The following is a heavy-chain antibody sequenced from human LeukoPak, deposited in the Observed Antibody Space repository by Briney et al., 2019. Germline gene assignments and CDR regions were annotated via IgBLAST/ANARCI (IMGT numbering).Heavy chain of an antibody. D-gene: IGHD6-13*01. CDR1: GGSISSYY. J-gene: IGHJ4*02. V-gene: IGHV4-59*01. Sequence: SETLSLTCTVSGGSISSYYWSWIRQPPGKGLEWIGYIYYSGSTNYNPSLKSRVTISVDTSKNQFSLKLSSVTAADTAVYYCAREPIAAAGISAGGFDYWGQGTLVTVSS. CDR2: IYYSGST. CDR3: AREPIAAAGISAGGFDY.